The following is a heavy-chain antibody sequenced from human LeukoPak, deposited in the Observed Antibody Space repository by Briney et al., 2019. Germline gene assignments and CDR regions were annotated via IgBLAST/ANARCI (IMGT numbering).Heavy chain of an antibody. J-gene: IGHJ4*02. Sequence: GGSLRLSCEASGFAFSNYFMTWVRQAPGKGLEWVVNIKKDGSEQNYVDSVKGRFTISRDNAKNSLYLQMNSLRAEDTAVYYCAGSSSGHDGSGYRPFDYWGQGTLVTVSS. CDR3: AGSSSGHDGSGYRPFDY. V-gene: IGHV3-7*04. D-gene: IGHD3-22*01. CDR1: GFAFSNYF. CDR2: IKKDGSEQ.